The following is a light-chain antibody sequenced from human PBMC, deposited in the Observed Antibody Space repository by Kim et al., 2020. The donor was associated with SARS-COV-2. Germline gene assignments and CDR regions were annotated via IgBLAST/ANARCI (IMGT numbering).Light chain of an antibody. CDR1: KLGDKY. CDR3: QAWDRGTVV. V-gene: IGLV3-1*01. J-gene: IGLJ3*02. CDR2: QDD. Sequence: SYELTQPPSVSVSPGQTASITCSGDKLGDKYACWYQQKSGQSPVLVIYQDDKWPSGIPGRFSGSNSGNTATLTISGTQAMDEADYYCQAWDRGTVVFGGGTQLTVL.